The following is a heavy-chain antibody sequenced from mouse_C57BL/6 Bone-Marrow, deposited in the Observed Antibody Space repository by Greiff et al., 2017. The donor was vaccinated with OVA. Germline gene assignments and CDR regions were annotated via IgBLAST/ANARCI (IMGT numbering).Heavy chain of an antibody. V-gene: IGHV7-1*01. CDR2: SRNKANDYTT. D-gene: IGHD1-1*01. CDR3: ARDAGYYGSSYGWYFDV. J-gene: IGHJ1*03. Sequence: EVKLVESGGGLVQSGRSLRLSCATSGFTFSDFYMEWVRQAPGKGLEWIAASRNKANDYTTEYSASVKGRFIVSRDTSQSILYLQMNALRAEDTAIYYCARDAGYYGSSYGWYFDVWGTGTTVTVSS. CDR1: GFTFSDFY.